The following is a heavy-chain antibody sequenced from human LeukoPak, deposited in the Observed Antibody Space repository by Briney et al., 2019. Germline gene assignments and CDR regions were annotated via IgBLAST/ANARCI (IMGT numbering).Heavy chain of an antibody. J-gene: IGHJ6*02. Sequence: SETLSLTCTVSGGSISRYYWSWIPQPPGEGVEWLVEINHSGSTNYNPSLKSRVTISVDTSKSQSSLKLSYVTAADTAVYYCARGELGARLSRYYYYYGMDVWGQGTTVTVSS. CDR1: GGSISRYY. CDR2: INHSGST. V-gene: IGHV4-34*01. CDR3: ARGELGARLSRYYYYYGMDV. D-gene: IGHD6-6*01.